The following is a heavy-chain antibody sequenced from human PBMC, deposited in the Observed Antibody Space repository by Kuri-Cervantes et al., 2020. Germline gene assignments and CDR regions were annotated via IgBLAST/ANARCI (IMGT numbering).Heavy chain of an antibody. Sequence: ASVKVSCKASGGTFSSYTTSWVRQAPGQGLEWMGWISAYNGNTNYAQKLQGRVTMTTDTSTSTAYMELRSLRSDDTAVYYCARDDSSWDAIDYWGQGTLVTVSS. J-gene: IGHJ4*02. CDR1: GGTFSSYT. D-gene: IGHD6-13*01. CDR2: ISAYNGNT. V-gene: IGHV1-18*01. CDR3: ARDDSSWDAIDY.